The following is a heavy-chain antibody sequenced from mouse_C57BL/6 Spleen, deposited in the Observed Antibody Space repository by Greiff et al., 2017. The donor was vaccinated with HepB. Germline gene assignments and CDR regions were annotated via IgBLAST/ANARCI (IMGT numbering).Heavy chain of an antibody. V-gene: IGHV14-4*01. CDR1: GFNIKDDY. J-gene: IGHJ2*01. Sequence: EVQLQQSGAELVRPGASVKLSCTASGFNIKDDYMHWVKQRPEQGLEWIGWIDPENGDTEYASKFQGKATITADTSSNTAYLQLSSLPSEDTAVYYCTRYYYGSSYGNYFDYWGQGTTLTVSS. CDR2: IDPENGDT. D-gene: IGHD1-1*01. CDR3: TRYYYGSSYGNYFDY.